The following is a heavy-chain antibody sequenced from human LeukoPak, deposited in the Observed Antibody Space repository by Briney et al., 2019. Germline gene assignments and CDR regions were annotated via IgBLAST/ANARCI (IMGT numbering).Heavy chain of an antibody. CDR1: GGSISSYY. CDR3: ARDYYGSGSYYDY. Sequence: SETLSLTCTVSGGSISSYYWSWIRQPPGKGLEWIGYIYYSGSTNYNPSLKSRVTISVDTSKNQFSLKLSSVTAADTAVYYCARDYYGSGSYYDYWGQGTLVTVSS. D-gene: IGHD3-10*01. CDR2: IYYSGST. V-gene: IGHV4-59*01. J-gene: IGHJ4*02.